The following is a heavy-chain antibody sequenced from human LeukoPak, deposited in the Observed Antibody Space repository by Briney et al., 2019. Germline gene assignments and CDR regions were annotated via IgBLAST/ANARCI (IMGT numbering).Heavy chain of an antibody. CDR1: GGTFSSYA. D-gene: IGHD4-11*01. CDR2: ISAYNGNT. CDR3: ARSYSNSNYYYYYMDV. V-gene: IGHV1-18*01. Sequence: ASVKVSCKASGGTFSSYAISWVRQAPGQGLEWMGWISAYNGNTNYAQKLQGRVTMTTDTSTSTAYMELRSLRSDDTAVYYCARSYSNSNYYYYYMDVWGKGTTVTVSS. J-gene: IGHJ6*03.